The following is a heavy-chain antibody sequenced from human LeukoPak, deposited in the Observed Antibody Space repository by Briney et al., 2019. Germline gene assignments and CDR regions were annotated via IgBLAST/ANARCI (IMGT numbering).Heavy chain of an antibody. J-gene: IGHJ5*02. V-gene: IGHV4-39*07. CDR2: IYYSGST. CDR3: ARVGYYYGSGTYSYWFDP. CDR1: GGSISSYY. Sequence: SETLSLTCTVSGGSISSYYWGWIRQPPGKGLEWIGSIYYSGSTYYNPSLKSRVTISVDTSKNQFSLKLSSVTAADTAVYYCARVGYYYGSGTYSYWFDPWGQGTLVTVSS. D-gene: IGHD3-10*01.